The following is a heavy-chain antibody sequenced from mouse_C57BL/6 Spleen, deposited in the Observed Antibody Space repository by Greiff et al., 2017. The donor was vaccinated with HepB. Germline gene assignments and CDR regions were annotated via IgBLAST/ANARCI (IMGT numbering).Heavy chain of an antibody. CDR3: ARGGDGYYRNYFDY. Sequence: QVQLQQPGAELVRPGTSVKLSCKASGYTFTSYWMHWVKQRPGQGLEWIGVIDPSDSYTNYNQKFKGKATLTVDTSSSTAYMQLSSLTSEDSAVYYCARGGDGYYRNYFDYWGQGTTLTVSS. V-gene: IGHV1-59*01. D-gene: IGHD2-3*01. CDR2: IDPSDSYT. J-gene: IGHJ2*01. CDR1: GYTFTSYW.